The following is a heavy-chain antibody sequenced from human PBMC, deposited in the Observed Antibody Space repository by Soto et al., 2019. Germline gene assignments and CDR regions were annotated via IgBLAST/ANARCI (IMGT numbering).Heavy chain of an antibody. J-gene: IGHJ6*02. CDR3: AREDRDRETGLVPAAIDGMDV. CDR2: IIPIFGIA. Sequence: QVQLVQSGAEVKKPGSSVKVSCKASGGTFSRYSITWVRQAPGHGLEWIGRIIPIFGIASYARKFQGRVTITADESTSTAYMGLSSLRSDDTAVYYCAREDRDRETGLVPAAIDGMDVWGQGTTVTVSS. V-gene: IGHV1-69*08. CDR1: GGTFSRYS. D-gene: IGHD2-2*01.